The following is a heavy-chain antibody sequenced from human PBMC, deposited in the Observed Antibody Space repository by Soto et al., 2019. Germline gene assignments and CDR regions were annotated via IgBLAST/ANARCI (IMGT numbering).Heavy chain of an antibody. J-gene: IGHJ5*02. CDR3: ARQGSSYDRTNWFDP. V-gene: IGHV5-51*01. CDR1: GYSFTSYW. D-gene: IGHD5-18*01. Sequence: GESLKISCKGSGYSFTSYWIGWVRQMPGKGLEWMGIIYPGDSDTRYSPSFQGQVTISADKSISTAYLQWSSLKASDTAMYYCARQGSSYDRTNWFDPWGQGTLVTVSS. CDR2: IYPGDSDT.